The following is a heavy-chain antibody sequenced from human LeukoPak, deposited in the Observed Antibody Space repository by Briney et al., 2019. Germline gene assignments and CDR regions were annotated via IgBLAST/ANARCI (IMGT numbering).Heavy chain of an antibody. V-gene: IGHV4-39*07. CDR2: IYYSGST. CDR1: GGSISSSSYY. J-gene: IGHJ4*02. Sequence: SETLSLTCTVSGGSISSSSYYWGWIRQPPGKGLEWIGSIYYSGSTYYNPSLKSRVTISVDTSKNQFSVMLTPVTAADTAVYYCARNAYYSADYWGQGTLVTVSS. D-gene: IGHD2/OR15-2a*01. CDR3: ARNAYYSADY.